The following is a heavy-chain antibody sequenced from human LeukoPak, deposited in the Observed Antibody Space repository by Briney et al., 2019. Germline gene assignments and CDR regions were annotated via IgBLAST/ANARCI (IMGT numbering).Heavy chain of an antibody. D-gene: IGHD3-9*01. Sequence: SETLSLTCAVYGGSFSGYYWNWIRQPPGKGLEWIGYIYYSGSTNYNPSLKSRVTISVDTSKNQFSLKLSSVTAADTAVYYCARGPPASYYDILTGYGAGFDPWGQGTLVTVSS. CDR2: IYYSGST. J-gene: IGHJ5*02. CDR3: ARGPPASYYDILTGYGAGFDP. V-gene: IGHV4-59*01. CDR1: GGSFSGYY.